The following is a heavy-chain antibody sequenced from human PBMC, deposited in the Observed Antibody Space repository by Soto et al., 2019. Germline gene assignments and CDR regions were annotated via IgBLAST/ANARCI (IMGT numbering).Heavy chain of an antibody. Sequence: GGSLRLSCTASGFTFSSYAMSWVRQAPGKGLEWVSAISGSGSSTYSADSVKGRFTISRDNSKNTLYLQMNSLRAEDTAVYYCARDRQNRARDAFDIWGQGTMVTVSS. CDR1: GFTFSSYA. D-gene: IGHD3-10*01. CDR2: ISGSGSST. CDR3: ARDRQNRARDAFDI. J-gene: IGHJ3*02. V-gene: IGHV3-23*01.